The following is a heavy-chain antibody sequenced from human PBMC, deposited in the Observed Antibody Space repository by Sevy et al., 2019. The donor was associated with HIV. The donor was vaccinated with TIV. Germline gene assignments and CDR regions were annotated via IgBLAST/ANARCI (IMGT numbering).Heavy chain of an antibody. V-gene: IGHV3-30*01. D-gene: IGHD3-10*01. J-gene: IGHJ6*02. Sequence: GGFLRLSCAASRFTFTNFAIHWVRQAPGRGLEWVAVISYDGSNKYYADSVKGRFTISRDNSKNTLYLQMNSLSAEDSAVYYCASPIWFGQSYYGMDVWGQGTVVTVSS. CDR1: RFTFTNFA. CDR3: ASPIWFGQSYYGMDV. CDR2: ISYDGSNK.